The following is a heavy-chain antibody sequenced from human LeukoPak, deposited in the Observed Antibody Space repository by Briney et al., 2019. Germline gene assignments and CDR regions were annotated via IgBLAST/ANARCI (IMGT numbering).Heavy chain of an antibody. CDR3: ARVLAAIALRDYHYVDV. Sequence: GGSLRLSCAASGFSVSTNSMTWVRQAPGKGLECVSIIYSRDVTSYADSVKDRFTISRDNDKNTLYLQIDSLRSDDTAVYYCARVLAAIALRDYHYVDVWGKGTTVTVSS. D-gene: IGHD6-19*01. J-gene: IGHJ6*03. V-gene: IGHV3-53*01. CDR2: IYSRDVT. CDR1: GFSVSTNS.